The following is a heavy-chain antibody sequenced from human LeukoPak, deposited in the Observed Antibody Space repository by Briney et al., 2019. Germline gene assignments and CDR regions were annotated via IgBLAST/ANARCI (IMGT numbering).Heavy chain of an antibody. CDR1: GYTFTGYY. Sequence: GASVKVSCKASGYTFTGYYIHWVRQAPGQGLEWMGWINPNSGSPYYAQKFQDRVTMTPDTSITTAHMELSSLRADDTALYFCARKAERWEIPGRYHFDFWGQGTLVTVSS. J-gene: IGHJ4*02. CDR2: INPNSGSP. V-gene: IGHV1-2*02. CDR3: ARKAERWEIPGRYHFDF. D-gene: IGHD1-26*01.